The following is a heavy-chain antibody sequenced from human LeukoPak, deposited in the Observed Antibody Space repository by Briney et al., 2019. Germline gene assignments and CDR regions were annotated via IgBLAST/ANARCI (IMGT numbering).Heavy chain of an antibody. V-gene: IGHV3-23*01. J-gene: IGHJ5*02. CDR1: GFTFSSYA. D-gene: IGHD6-19*01. CDR3: AKKGVSSGWYSWFDP. Sequence: GGSLRLSCAASGFTFSSYAMSWVRQAPGKGLEWVSAISGSGGSPYYADSVKGRFTISRDNSKDTLYLQMNSLRAEDTAVYYCAKKGVSSGWYSWFDPWGQGTLVTVSS. CDR2: ISGSGGSP.